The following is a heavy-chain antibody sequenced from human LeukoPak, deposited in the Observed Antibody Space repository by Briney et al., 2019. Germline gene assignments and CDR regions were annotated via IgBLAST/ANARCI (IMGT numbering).Heavy chain of an antibody. CDR1: GLTFSSHW. V-gene: IGHV3-48*02. D-gene: IGHD3-10*01. CDR2: INSRSTTI. CDR3: AKAGAYGAFNT. J-gene: IGHJ5*02. Sequence: GGSLRLSCAASGLTFSSHWMHWVRQAPGKGLEWISYINSRSTTIYYADSVKGRFTSSGDNAKNSLYLQMNSLRDEDTAVYFCAKAGAYGAFNTWGQGTLVTVSS.